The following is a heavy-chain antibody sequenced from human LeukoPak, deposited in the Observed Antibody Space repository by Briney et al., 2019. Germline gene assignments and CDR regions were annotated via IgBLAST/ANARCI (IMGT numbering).Heavy chain of an antibody. V-gene: IGHV3-33*08. Sequence: GMSLRLSCAASGFTFSSYGMHWVRQAPGKGLEWGAVIWYDGSNKYYADSVKGRFTISRDNSKNTLYLQMNSLRAEDTAVYYCARAEVDTAMGYVWGQGTLVTVSS. CDR3: ARAEVDTAMGYV. CDR2: IWYDGSNK. J-gene: IGHJ4*02. CDR1: GFTFSSYG. D-gene: IGHD5-18*01.